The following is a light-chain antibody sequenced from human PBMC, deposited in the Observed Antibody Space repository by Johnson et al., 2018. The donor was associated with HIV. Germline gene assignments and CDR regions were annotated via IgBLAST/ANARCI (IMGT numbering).Light chain of an antibody. V-gene: IGLV1-51*01. Sequence: HSVLTQPPSVSAAPGQKVTISCSGSTSNIGNNYVSWYQQLPGTAPKLLIYDNNKRPSGIPDRFSGSKSGTSATLGITGHPTGDEADYYCGAWDSSLSAHYVFGTGTKVTVL. CDR3: GAWDSSLSAHYV. CDR2: DNN. J-gene: IGLJ1*01. CDR1: TSNIGNNY.